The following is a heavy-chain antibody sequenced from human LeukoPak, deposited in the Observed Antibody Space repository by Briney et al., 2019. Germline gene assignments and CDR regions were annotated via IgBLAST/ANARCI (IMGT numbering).Heavy chain of an antibody. CDR1: NGSISFYS. CDR2: VYHTGST. J-gene: IGHJ5*02. Sequence: SETLSLTCTVSNGSISFYSWNWIRQPQGKGPEWIRYVYHTGSTNYNPSLKSRVTISVDTSKNQFSLRLSSVTAADTAVYYCARDVGSGYDYWFDPWGQGTLVTVSS. V-gene: IGHV4-59*01. CDR3: ARDVGSGYDYWFDP. D-gene: IGHD5-12*01.